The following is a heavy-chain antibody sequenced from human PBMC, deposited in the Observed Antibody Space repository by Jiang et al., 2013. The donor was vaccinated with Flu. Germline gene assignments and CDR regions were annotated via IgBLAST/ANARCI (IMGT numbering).Heavy chain of an antibody. CDR2: TQYSRSG. CDR3: AIYKEGEGGRGY. CDR1: GDSVSGSTHH. Sequence: LLKPSETLSLTCSVSGDSVSGSTHHWSWIRQPPGKGLEWIGQTQYSRSGRYNPSLESRATITLDTSKNQFSLRLTSVTPADTAVYYCAIYKEGEGGRGYWGQGILVTASS. J-gene: IGHJ4*02. V-gene: IGHV4-61*01. D-gene: IGHD1-1*01.